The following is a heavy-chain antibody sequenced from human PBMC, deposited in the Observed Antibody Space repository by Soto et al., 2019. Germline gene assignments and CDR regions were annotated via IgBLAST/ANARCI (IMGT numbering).Heavy chain of an antibody. CDR2: IYYSGST. J-gene: IGHJ6*02. D-gene: IGHD2-2*03. CDR3: ARLNGYCVSTNCHGYYGMDV. Sequence: SETKSLTCTVAGGSIRSSSYHRSRISKPPGKGLEWIGSIYYSGSTYYNPSLKSRVTISVDTSKNQFSLKLSSVTAADTAVYYCARLNGYCVSTNCHGYYGMDVWGQGTTVTV. V-gene: IGHV4-39*01. CDR1: GGSIRSSSYH.